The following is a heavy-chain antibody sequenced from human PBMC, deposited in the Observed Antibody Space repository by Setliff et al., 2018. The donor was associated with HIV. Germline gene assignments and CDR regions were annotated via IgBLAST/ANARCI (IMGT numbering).Heavy chain of an antibody. Sequence: GESLKISCTGSGYSFTNYWIGWVRQMPGKGLEWMGIIFPGDSDTRYSPSFQGQVTISADTAISTAYLQWRSLKASDTAMYYCARQPGRAAMGRENYYYYYMDVWGKGTTVTVSS. CDR3: ARQPGRAAMGRENYYYYYMDV. D-gene: IGHD2-2*01. CDR2: IFPGDSDT. CDR1: GYSFTNYW. J-gene: IGHJ6*03. V-gene: IGHV5-51*01.